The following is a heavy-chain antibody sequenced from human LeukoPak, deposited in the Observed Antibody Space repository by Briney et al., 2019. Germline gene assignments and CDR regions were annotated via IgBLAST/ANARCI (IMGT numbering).Heavy chain of an antibody. Sequence: ASVKVSCKASGYTFTSYDINWVRQATGQGLEWMGGIIPIFGTANYAQKFQGRVTITADESTSTAYMELSSLRSEDTAVYYCARDDYDILTGYRGPDYYYYGMDVWGKGTTVTVSS. CDR3: ARDDYDILTGYRGPDYYYYGMDV. D-gene: IGHD3-9*01. CDR2: IIPIFGTA. V-gene: IGHV1-69*13. J-gene: IGHJ6*04. CDR1: GYTFTSYD.